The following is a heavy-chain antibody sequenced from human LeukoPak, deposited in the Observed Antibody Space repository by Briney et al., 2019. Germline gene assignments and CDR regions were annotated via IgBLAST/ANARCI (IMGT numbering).Heavy chain of an antibody. J-gene: IGHJ4*02. CDR3: ANSHYYGSGSYYMTYYFDY. CDR2: ISGSGGST. Sequence: GGSLRLSCAASGFTFSSYAMSWVRQAPGKGLEWVSAISGSGGSTHYADSVKGRFTISRDNSKNTLYLQMNSLRAEDTAVYYCANSHYYGSGSYYMTYYFDYWGQGTLVTVSS. V-gene: IGHV3-23*01. CDR1: GFTFSSYA. D-gene: IGHD3-10*01.